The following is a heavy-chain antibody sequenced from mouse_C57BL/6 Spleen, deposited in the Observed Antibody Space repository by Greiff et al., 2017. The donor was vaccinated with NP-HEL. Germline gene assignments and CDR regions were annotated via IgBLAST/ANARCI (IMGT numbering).Heavy chain of an antibody. J-gene: IGHJ1*03. V-gene: IGHV1-50*01. Sequence: QVQLQQPGAELVKPGASVKLSCKASGYTFTSYWMQWVKQRPGQGLEWIGEIDPSDSYTNYNQKFKGKATLTVDTSSSTAYMQLSSLTSEDSAVYYCAFYYGSSPSYWYFDVWGTGTTVTVSS. CDR2: IDPSDSYT. CDR3: AFYYGSSPSYWYFDV. D-gene: IGHD1-1*01. CDR1: GYTFTSYW.